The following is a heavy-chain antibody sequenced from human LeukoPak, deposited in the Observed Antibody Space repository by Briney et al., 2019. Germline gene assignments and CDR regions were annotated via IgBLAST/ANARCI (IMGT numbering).Heavy chain of an antibody. Sequence: GQSLKISCKGSGYSFSTYWIGWGRQMPGKGLEWMGIIYPGDSDTRYSPSFQGQVTISADKSISAAYLQWSSLKASDTAMYYCARLNDYDSSGYYYVADYWGQGTLVTVSS. V-gene: IGHV5-51*01. CDR1: GYSFSTYW. CDR3: ARLNDYDSSGYYYVADY. CDR2: IYPGDSDT. D-gene: IGHD3-22*01. J-gene: IGHJ4*02.